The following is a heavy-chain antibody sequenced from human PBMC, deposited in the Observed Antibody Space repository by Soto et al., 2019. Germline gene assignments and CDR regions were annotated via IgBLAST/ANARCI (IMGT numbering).Heavy chain of an antibody. CDR2: INPSGGST. CDR3: ARDRVVPAASIYYGMDV. D-gene: IGHD2-2*01. J-gene: IGHJ6*02. V-gene: IGHV1-46*01. Sequence: GASVKVSCKASGYTFTSYYMHWVRQAPGQGLEWMGIINPSGGSTSYAQKFQGRVIMTRDTSTSTVYMELSSLRSEDTAVYYCARDRVVPAASIYYGMDVWGQGTTVTVSS. CDR1: GYTFTSYY.